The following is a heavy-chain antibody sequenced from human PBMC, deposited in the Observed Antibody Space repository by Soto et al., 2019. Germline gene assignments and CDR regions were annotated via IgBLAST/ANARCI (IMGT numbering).Heavy chain of an antibody. V-gene: IGHV4-61*01. CDR1: GVSVSSGWFY. D-gene: IGHD4-17*01. Sequence: QVQLQESGPGLVKPSETLSITCSVSGVSVSSGWFYWAWIRQPPGKGLEWIGFGSNSGNTNYKPSLKSRVTISVDTSRSQISLKVNSLTAADTAVYYCARGATVTQYDYWGQGTQVTVSS. CDR3: ARGATVTQYDY. J-gene: IGHJ4*02. CDR2: GSNSGNT.